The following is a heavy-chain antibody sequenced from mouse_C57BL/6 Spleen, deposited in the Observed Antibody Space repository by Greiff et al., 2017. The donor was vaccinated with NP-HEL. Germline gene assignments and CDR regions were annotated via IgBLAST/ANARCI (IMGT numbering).Heavy chain of an antibody. D-gene: IGHD1-2*01. V-gene: IGHV14-4*01. CDR1: GFNIKDDY. Sequence: VQLQQSGAELVRPGASVKLSCTASGFNIKDDYMHWVKQRPEQGLEWIGWIDPENGDTEYASKFQGKATITADTSSNTAYLQLSSLTSEDTAVYYCTMLRLRDYYAMDYWGQGTSGTVSS. CDR3: TMLRLRDYYAMDY. CDR2: IDPENGDT. J-gene: IGHJ4*01.